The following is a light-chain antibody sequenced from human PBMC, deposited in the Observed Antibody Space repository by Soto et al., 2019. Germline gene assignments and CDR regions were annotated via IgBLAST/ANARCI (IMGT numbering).Light chain of an antibody. CDR3: CSHPGSHTWV. CDR2: DVS. V-gene: IGLV2-11*01. J-gene: IGLJ3*02. CDR1: NSYIGNYNY. Sequence: QSALTQPRSVSGSPGQSVTISCTGTNSYIGNYNYVSWYQQHPGKAPKVMIYDVSKRPSGVPDRFSGSKSGNTASLTISGLQDADEADYYCCSHPGSHTWVFGGGTKLTVL.